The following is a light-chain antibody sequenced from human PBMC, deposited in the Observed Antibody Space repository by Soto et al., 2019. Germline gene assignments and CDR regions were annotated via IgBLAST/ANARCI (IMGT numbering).Light chain of an antibody. J-gene: IGKJ1*01. CDR3: IQDYGDSWT. CDR2: AAS. Sequence: TQMTQSPLSLSASVGEKIIITCRASRDVGSGVSWYQQKPGQAPKLVIYAASNLYTGVQSRFSGRRSGTEFTLTISSLQPEDFASYYCIQDYGDSWTFGQGTKVDIK. CDR1: RDVGSG. V-gene: IGKV1-6*01.